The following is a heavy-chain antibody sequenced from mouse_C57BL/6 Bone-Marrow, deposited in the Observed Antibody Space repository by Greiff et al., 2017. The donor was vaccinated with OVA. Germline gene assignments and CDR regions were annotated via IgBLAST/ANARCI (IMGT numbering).Heavy chain of an antibody. CDR2: IWSGGST. D-gene: IGHD2-4*01. Sequence: VQRVESGPGLVQPSQSLSITCTVSGFSLTSYGVHWVRQSPGKGLEWLGVIWSGGSTDYNAAFISRLSISKDNSKSQVFFKMNSLQADDTAIYYCARNSHYYDYDEDYYAMDYWGQGTSVTVSS. J-gene: IGHJ4*01. CDR1: GFSLTSYG. CDR3: ARNSHYYDYDEDYYAMDY. V-gene: IGHV2-2*01.